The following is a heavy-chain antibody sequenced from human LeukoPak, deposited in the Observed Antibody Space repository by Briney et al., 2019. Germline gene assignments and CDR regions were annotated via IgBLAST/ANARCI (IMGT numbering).Heavy chain of an antibody. CDR3: ARDHCGGDCFDAFDI. V-gene: IGHV1-46*01. CDR1: GYTFTSYY. CDR2: INPSGGST. Sequence: GASVKVSCKASGYTFTSYYMHWVRQAPGQGLEWMGIINPSGGSTSYAQKFQGRVTMTRDTSTSTVYMELSSLRSEDTAVYYCARDHCGGDCFDAFDIWGQGTMVTVSS. D-gene: IGHD2-21*02. J-gene: IGHJ3*02.